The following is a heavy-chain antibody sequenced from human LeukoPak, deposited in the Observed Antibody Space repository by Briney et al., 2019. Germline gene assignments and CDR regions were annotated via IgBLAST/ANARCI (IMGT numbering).Heavy chain of an antibody. Sequence: GQSLRLSCAASGFTVSSKYMGWVRQAPGKGLEWVSVTHTGGTIYYADSVKGTFTISRDNSKNTLYLEMNTLRVEDTAVYYCAMYSSAWYAVYWGQGTLVTVSS. CDR2: THTGGTI. D-gene: IGHD6-19*01. V-gene: IGHV3-66*01. CDR1: GFTVSSKY. CDR3: AMYSSAWYAVY. J-gene: IGHJ4*02.